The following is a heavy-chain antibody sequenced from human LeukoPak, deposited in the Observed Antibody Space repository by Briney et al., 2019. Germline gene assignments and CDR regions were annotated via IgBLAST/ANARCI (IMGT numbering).Heavy chain of an antibody. D-gene: IGHD1-1*01. CDR3: ATNARTDDAFDI. CDR1: GGSISSYY. J-gene: IGHJ3*02. CDR2: IYTSGST. V-gene: IGHV4-4*09. Sequence: SETLSLTCTVSGGSISSYYWSWIRQPPGKGLEWIGYIYTSGSTNYNPSLKSRVTIPVDTSENQFSLKLSSVTAADTAVYYCATNARTDDAFDIWGQGTMVTVSS.